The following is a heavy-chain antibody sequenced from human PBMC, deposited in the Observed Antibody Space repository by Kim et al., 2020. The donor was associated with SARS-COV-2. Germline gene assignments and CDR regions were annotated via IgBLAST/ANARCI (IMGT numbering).Heavy chain of an antibody. Sequence: SVKVSCKASGFTFTSSAMQWVRQARGQRLEWIGWIVVGSGNTNYAQKFQERVTITRDMSTSTAYMELSSLRSEDTAVYYCAAVQWFGELVDYWGQGTLVTVSS. J-gene: IGHJ4*02. D-gene: IGHD3-10*01. CDR1: GFTFTSSA. CDR2: IVVGSGNT. V-gene: IGHV1-58*02. CDR3: AAVQWFGELVDY.